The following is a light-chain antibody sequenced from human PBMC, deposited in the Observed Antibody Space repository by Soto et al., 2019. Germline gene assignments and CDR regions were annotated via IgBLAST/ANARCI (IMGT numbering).Light chain of an antibody. CDR3: SSYAGRYTFV. CDR1: SSDVGGYNY. J-gene: IGLJ1*01. V-gene: IGLV2-11*01. CDR2: DVS. Sequence: QSALTQPRSVSGSPGQSVTISCTGTSSDVGGYNYVSWYQQHPGKAPKLMIYDVSKRPSGVPDRFSGSKSGNTASLTISGLQAEDEADYYCSSYAGRYTFVFGTETKLTVL.